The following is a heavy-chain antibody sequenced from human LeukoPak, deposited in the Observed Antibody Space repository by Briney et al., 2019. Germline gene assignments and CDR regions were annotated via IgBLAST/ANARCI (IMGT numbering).Heavy chain of an antibody. D-gene: IGHD6-13*01. V-gene: IGHV3-30*02. CDR1: GFTFSSYG. Sequence: GGSLRLSCAASGFTFSSYGMHWVRQAPGKGLEGVTFIRYDGSNKYYADSVKGRFTISRDNSKNTLYLQMNSLRAEDTAVYYCAKGRYSSSWYWFDPWGQGTLVTVSS. CDR2: IRYDGSNK. CDR3: AKGRYSSSWYWFDP. J-gene: IGHJ5*02.